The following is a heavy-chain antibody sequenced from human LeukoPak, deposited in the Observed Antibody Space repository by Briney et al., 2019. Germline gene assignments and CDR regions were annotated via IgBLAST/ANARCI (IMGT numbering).Heavy chain of an antibody. D-gene: IGHD1-26*01. CDR1: GGSISNTSYY. Sequence: SETLSLTCTVSGGSISNTSYYWSWIRQPPGKGLEWIGHFYYSGSTNYNPSLRSRVTISVDTSRNQFSLRLTSVTAADTAVYYCARGQGGNYYLNYFDYWGQGALVTVSS. CDR3: ARGQGGNYYLNYFDY. CDR2: FYYSGST. J-gene: IGHJ4*02. V-gene: IGHV4-61*05.